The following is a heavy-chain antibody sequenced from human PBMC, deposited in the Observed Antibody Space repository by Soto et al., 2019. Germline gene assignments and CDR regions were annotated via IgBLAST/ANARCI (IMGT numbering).Heavy chain of an antibody. CDR3: ARQVEVTYFDY. D-gene: IGHD1-1*01. J-gene: IGHJ4*02. CDR2: ISYSGST. V-gene: IGHV4-39*01. Sequence: QLHLQESGPGLLKPSETLSLTCTVSGGSISSSAYYWGWIRQPPGKRLEWIASISYSGSTYYNPSLKSRVSISVDTSKSQSSLKLRSMTAADTALYFCARQVEVTYFDYWGQGTLVTVSA. CDR1: GGSISSSAYY.